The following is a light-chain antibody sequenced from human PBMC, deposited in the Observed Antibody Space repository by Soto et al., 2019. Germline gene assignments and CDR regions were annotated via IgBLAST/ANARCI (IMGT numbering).Light chain of an antibody. CDR1: QGISSN. Sequence: DIQLTQSPSFLSASVRDRVTITCRASQGISSNLAWHQQKPGKAPKLLIYAASILQSGVPSRFSGSGSGTEFTLTISSLQPEDFATYYCQQLNSYPLGFGQGTRLEIK. CDR2: AAS. V-gene: IGKV1-9*01. J-gene: IGKJ5*01. CDR3: QQLNSYPLG.